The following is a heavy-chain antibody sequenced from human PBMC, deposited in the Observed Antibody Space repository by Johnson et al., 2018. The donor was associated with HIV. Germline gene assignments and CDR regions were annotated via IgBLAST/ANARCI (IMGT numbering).Heavy chain of an antibody. J-gene: IGHJ3*02. D-gene: IGHD1-26*01. V-gene: IGHV3-7*01. CDR2: IKQDGSEK. CDR1: GFTFSNYW. CDR3: AKGRWEATTYEDAFDI. Sequence: VQLVESGGGLVQPGGSLRLSCAASGFTFSNYWMSWVRQAPGKGLEWVANIKQDGSEKYYVDSVKGRFTISRDNAKNSLYLQLNSLRAEDTGVYYCAKGRWEATTYEDAFDIWGQGTMVTVSS.